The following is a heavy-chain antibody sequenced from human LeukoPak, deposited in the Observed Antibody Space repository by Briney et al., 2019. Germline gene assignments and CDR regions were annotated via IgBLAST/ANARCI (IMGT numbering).Heavy chain of an antibody. J-gene: IGHJ4*02. V-gene: IGHV3-7*01. CDR1: GFTFSSYW. D-gene: IGHD1-1*01. Sequence: GGSLRLSCAASGFTFSSYWMSWVRQAPGKGPEWVANIKQDESEKYYVDSLKGRFTISRDNAKNSLYLQMNSLRAEDTAVYYCARDEIEGPTKLDYWGQGILVTVSS. CDR3: ARDEIEGPTKLDY. CDR2: IKQDESEK.